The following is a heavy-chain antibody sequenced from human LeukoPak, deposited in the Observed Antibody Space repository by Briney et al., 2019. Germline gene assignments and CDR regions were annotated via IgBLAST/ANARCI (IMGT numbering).Heavy chain of an antibody. J-gene: IGHJ5*02. CDR2: IYGSGST. V-gene: IGHV4-59*01. CDR3: ARERTSGTHLNWFDP. Sequence: PSETLSLTCTVPGGSISSYYWSWIRQPPGKGLEWIGHIYGSGSTNYNPSLKSRVTLSVDTSKNQCSLKLSSVTAADTAVYYCARERTSGTHLNWFDPCGQGTLVTVSS. D-gene: IGHD1-1*01. CDR1: GGSISSYY.